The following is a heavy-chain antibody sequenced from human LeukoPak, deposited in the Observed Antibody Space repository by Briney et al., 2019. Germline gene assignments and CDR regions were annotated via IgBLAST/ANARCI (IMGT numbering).Heavy chain of an antibody. D-gene: IGHD3-10*01. J-gene: IGHJ3*02. CDR3: ARDYYGSGSYYAFDI. V-gene: IGHV4-30-2*01. CDR2: IYHSGST. Sequence: SETLSLTCAVSGGSISSGGYSWSWIRQPPAKGLEWIGYIYHSGSTCYNPSLKSRVTISVDRSKNQFSLKLSSVTAADTAVYYCARDYYGSGSYYAFDIWGQGTMVTVSS. CDR1: GGSISSGGYS.